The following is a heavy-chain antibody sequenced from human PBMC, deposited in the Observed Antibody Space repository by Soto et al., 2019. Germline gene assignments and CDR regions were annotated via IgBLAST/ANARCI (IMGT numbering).Heavy chain of an antibody. CDR3: ARTPETGGYYHYFDY. V-gene: IGHV3-30-3*01. CDR1: GFTFNYYA. Sequence: GGSLRLSCAASGFTFNYYAMHWVRQAPGKGLEWVALISYGGSNKYYADSVKGRFTISRDNSENTLYLQMNSLGVEDTAVYYCARTPETGGYYHYFDYWGRGTLVTVSS. D-gene: IGHD3-22*01. CDR2: ISYGGSNK. J-gene: IGHJ4*02.